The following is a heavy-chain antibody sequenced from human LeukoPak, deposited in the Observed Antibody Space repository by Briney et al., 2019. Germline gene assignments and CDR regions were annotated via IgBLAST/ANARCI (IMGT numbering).Heavy chain of an antibody. CDR1: GGPISSGDYY. J-gene: IGHJ4*02. CDR2: IYFSGNT. CDR3: ARHLWSEYHKFDY. D-gene: IGHD3-3*01. V-gene: IGHV4-61*08. Sequence: PSETLSLTCTVSGGPISSGDYYWSWIRQPAGKGLEWIGQIYFSGNTNYNPSLKSRVTISVDRSKNQFSLKLSSVTAADTAVYYCARHLWSEYHKFDYWGQGTLVTVSS.